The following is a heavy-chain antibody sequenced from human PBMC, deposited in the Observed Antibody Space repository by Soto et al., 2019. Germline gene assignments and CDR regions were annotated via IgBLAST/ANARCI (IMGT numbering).Heavy chain of an antibody. Sequence: QVQLVQSGAEVKEPGSSVKVSCKASGGGTLRDYRTTWVRRAPGQGLEWMGGITPKLGSANYAQNFQGRVTITEDESTNTVYMELRSLRSDDTAVYYSARGGDGYNVGAVYWCQGTPVTVSS. CDR3: ARGGDGYNVGAVY. CDR2: ITPKLGSA. D-gene: IGHD2-21*01. CDR1: GGGTLRDYR. V-gene: IGHV1-69*01. J-gene: IGHJ4*02.